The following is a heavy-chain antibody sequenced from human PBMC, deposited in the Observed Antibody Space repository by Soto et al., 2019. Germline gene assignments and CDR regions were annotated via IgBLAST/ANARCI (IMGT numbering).Heavy chain of an antibody. Sequence: SGPTLVNPTQTLTLTCTFSGFSLSTDGVGVGWIRQPPGKALECLAAVYWNDDKHYSPFLKSRLTITKDTSKNQVVLTVTNMDPVDTATYYCARIHYNYDNDFCGQGTLVTVS. J-gene: IGHJ4*02. D-gene: IGHD3-22*01. CDR2: VYWNDDK. CDR1: GFSLSTDGVG. V-gene: IGHV2-5*01. CDR3: ARIHYNYDNDF.